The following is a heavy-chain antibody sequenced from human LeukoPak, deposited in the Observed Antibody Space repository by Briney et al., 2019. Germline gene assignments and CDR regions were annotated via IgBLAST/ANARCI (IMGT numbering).Heavy chain of an antibody. CDR3: ARAAMAYLGDAFDI. D-gene: IGHD3-10*01. CDR2: ISYDGSNK. J-gene: IGHJ3*02. Sequence: PGGSLRLSCAASGFTFSSYAMHWVRQAPGKGLEWVAVISYDGSNKYYADSVKGRFTISRDNSKNTLYLQMNSLRAEDTAVYYCARAAMAYLGDAFDIWGQGTMVTVSS. V-gene: IGHV3-30-3*01. CDR1: GFTFSSYA.